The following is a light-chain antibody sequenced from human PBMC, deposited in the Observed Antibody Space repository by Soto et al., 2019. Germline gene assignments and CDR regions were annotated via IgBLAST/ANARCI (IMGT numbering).Light chain of an antibody. Sequence: QSVLTQPASVSGSPGQSITISCTGTSSDVGDYNYVSWYQQHPGKAPKVMIYDVSNRPSGVSNRFSGSKSGNTASLTISGLQAEGEADYYCSSYTSSSTLVFGTGNKVTVL. CDR1: SSDVGDYNY. CDR2: DVS. CDR3: SSYTSSSTLV. J-gene: IGLJ1*01. V-gene: IGLV2-14*01.